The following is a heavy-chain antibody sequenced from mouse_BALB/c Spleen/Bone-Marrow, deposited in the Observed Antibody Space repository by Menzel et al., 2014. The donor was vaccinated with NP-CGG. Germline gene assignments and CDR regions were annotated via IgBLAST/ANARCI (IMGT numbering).Heavy chain of an antibody. D-gene: IGHD4-1*01. Sequence: EVQVVESGGGLVQPGGSRKLSCAASGFTFSSFGMHWVRQAPEKGLEWVAYISSGNSAIYYADTVRGRFTIPGDNPKNTLFLQMTSLRSEDTAMYYCARGGNWEDFDYWGQGTTLTVSS. CDR3: ARGGNWEDFDY. CDR1: GFTFSSFG. CDR2: ISSGNSAI. J-gene: IGHJ2*01. V-gene: IGHV5-17*02.